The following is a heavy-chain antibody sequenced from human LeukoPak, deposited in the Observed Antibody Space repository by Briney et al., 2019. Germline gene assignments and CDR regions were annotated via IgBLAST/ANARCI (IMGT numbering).Heavy chain of an antibody. D-gene: IGHD3-9*01. J-gene: IGHJ3*02. CDR3: AKVKGLYYDILTGYYRGDAFDI. CDR2: ISGSGGST. Sequence: GGSLRLSCAASGFTFSSYAMSWVRQAPGKGLEWVSAISGSGGSTYYADSVKGRFTISGDNSKNTLYLQMNSLRAEDTAVYYCAKVKGLYYDILTGYYRGDAFDIWGQGTMVTVSS. V-gene: IGHV3-23*01. CDR1: GFTFSSYA.